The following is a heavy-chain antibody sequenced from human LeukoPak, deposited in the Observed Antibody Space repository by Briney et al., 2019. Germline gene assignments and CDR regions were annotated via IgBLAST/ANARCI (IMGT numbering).Heavy chain of an antibody. J-gene: IGHJ4*02. CDR3: AKVSRSTAAGTSPFDY. Sequence: GGSLRLSCAASGFTFSSYGMHWVRQAPGRGLEWVAFIRYDGSNKYYADSVKGRFTISRDNSKNTLYLQMNSLRAEDTAVYYCAKVSRSTAAGTSPFDYWGQGTLVTVSS. V-gene: IGHV3-30*02. CDR1: GFTFSSYG. D-gene: IGHD6-13*01. CDR2: IRYDGSNK.